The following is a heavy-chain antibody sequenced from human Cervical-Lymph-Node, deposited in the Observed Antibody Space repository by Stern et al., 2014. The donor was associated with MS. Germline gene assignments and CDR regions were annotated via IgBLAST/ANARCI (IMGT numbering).Heavy chain of an antibody. V-gene: IGHV3-53*01. CDR2: ITNVGST. D-gene: IGHD1-1*01. Sequence: VQLVESGGGVIQPGGSLRLSCKASGFTVSRDYMTWVRQAPGKGLEWVSLITNVGSTFYTDSVKGRVTISRDDSKNTVYLHMTSLRAEDTAMYYCARDTSSPERSDWWGQGTLVTVSS. CDR1: GFTVSRDY. CDR3: ARDTSSPERSDW. J-gene: IGHJ4*02.